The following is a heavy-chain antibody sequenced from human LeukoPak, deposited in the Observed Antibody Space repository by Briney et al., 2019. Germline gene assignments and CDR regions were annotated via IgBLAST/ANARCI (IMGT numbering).Heavy chain of an antibody. D-gene: IGHD3-10*01. J-gene: IGHJ4*02. CDR2: ISDSGGRT. V-gene: IGHV3-23*01. CDR1: GITLSNYG. CDR3: AKGRGATMVRGYLDY. Sequence: GGSLRLSCAVSGITLSNYGMSWVRQAPGKGLEWVAGISDSGGRTNYADSVKGRFTISRDNPKNTLYLQMNSLRAEDTAVYYCAKGRGATMVRGYLDYWGQGTLVTVSS.